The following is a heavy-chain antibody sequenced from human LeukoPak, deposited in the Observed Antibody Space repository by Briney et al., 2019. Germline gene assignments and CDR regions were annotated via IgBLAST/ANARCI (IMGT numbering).Heavy chain of an antibody. V-gene: IGHV3-23*01. D-gene: IGHD3-22*01. J-gene: IGHJ6*02. CDR2: ISETGRST. Sequence: GGSLRLSCVASGFTFSTFAMNWVRQAPGKGLEWVSTISETGRSTYYADSVKGQFTISRDNSKNTLYLQMNSLRAEDTAVYYCARAIYDSSGYYYGYYYYYGMDVWGQGTTVTVSS. CDR3: ARAIYDSSGYYYGYYYYYGMDV. CDR1: GFTFSTFA.